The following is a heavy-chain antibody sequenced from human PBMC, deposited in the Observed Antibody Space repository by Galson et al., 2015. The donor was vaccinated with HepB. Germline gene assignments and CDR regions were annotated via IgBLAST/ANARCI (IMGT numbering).Heavy chain of an antibody. CDR1: GFSFTSYG. CDR3: VRWNDSSTWPPGLDH. D-gene: IGHD6-13*01. CDR2: ISAYNGKT. J-gene: IGHJ4*02. Sequence: SVKVSCKASGFSFTSYGFTWVRQAPGQGLEWMGWISAYNGKTKYAQNLQGRVTLTTDTSTTTVYMEMRSLGSDDAAVYYCVRWNDSSTWPPGLDHWGQGTLVTVSS. V-gene: IGHV1-18*04.